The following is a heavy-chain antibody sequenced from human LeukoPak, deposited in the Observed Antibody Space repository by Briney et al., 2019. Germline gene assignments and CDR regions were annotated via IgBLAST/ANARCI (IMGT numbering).Heavy chain of an antibody. CDR1: GFSFSSYW. Sequence: GGSLRLSCAASGFSFSSYWMSWVRQAPGKGLEWVANTKQDGSEKYYVDSVKGRFTISRDNAKNSLYLQMNSLRAEDTAVYYCARGLTDGEWELLGSDWGQGTLVTVSS. CDR2: TKQDGSEK. J-gene: IGHJ4*02. V-gene: IGHV3-7*01. D-gene: IGHD1-26*01. CDR3: ARGLTDGEWELLGSD.